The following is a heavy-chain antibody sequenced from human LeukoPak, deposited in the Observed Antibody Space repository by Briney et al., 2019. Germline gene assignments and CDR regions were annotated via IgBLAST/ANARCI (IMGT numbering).Heavy chain of an antibody. V-gene: IGHV3-30*18. D-gene: IGHD3-22*01. CDR3: AKEGLHSRGYYYGFDY. CDR2: ISQDGSNI. CDR1: GFSFSSYG. J-gene: IGHJ4*02. Sequence: GRSLRLSCALSGFSFSSYGTHCVRQAPGKGLERVGVISQDGSNIFYADFVKGRFTISRDNSKNTLYLQMNSLPAEDTAVYSCAKEGLHSRGYYYGFDYWGQGTLVTVSS.